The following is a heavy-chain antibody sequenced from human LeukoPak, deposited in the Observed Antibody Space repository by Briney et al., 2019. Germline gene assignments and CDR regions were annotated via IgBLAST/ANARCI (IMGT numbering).Heavy chain of an antibody. CDR3: ARPETQYSSGLDGFDI. CDR2: ISDRDHNT. D-gene: IGHD6-19*01. J-gene: IGHJ3*02. V-gene: IGHV3-23*01. Sequence: GGSLRLSCAASGFTFSSYAMTWVRQAPGKGLEWVSSISDRDHNTYYADSVKGRFTISRDNPKNTLYLQMNSLRTEDTAVYYCARPETQYSSGLDGFDIWGQGTMVTVSS. CDR1: GFTFSSYA.